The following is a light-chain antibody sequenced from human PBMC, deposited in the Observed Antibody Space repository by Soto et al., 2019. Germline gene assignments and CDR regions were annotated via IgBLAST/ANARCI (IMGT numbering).Light chain of an antibody. Sequence: EIVMTQSPATLSVSPGERATLSCRASQSFSNKLAWYQQKPGQAPRLLIYGASTRATGIPARFSGSGSGTEFTLTVSSLQSEDFAVYYCQEYNNWHPVTFGGGTKVEIK. J-gene: IGKJ4*01. CDR2: GAS. CDR1: QSFSNK. CDR3: QEYNNWHPVT. V-gene: IGKV3-15*01.